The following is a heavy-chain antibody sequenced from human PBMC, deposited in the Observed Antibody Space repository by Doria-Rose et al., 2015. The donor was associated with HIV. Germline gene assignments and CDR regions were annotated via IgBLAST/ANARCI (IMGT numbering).Heavy chain of an antibody. CDR2: IAPAGGTA. J-gene: IGHJ4*02. CDR3: AGDSNAESGTYGDH. V-gene: IGHV1-46*01. D-gene: IGHD1-26*01. Sequence: APGQGFEWLGIIAPAGGTAIYAQRFQGRVTMTRDTSTSTVHMELSSLTSEDTAVYYCAGDSNAESGTYGDHWGQGTLVIVSS.